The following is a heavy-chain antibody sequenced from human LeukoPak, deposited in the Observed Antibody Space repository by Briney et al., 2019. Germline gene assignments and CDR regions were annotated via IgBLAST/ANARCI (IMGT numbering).Heavy chain of an antibody. CDR3: ARVERGYDYVWGSYN. V-gene: IGHV4-31*03. CDR1: GGSISSGGYY. J-gene: IGHJ4*02. Sequence: PSETLSLTCTVSGGSISSGGYYWSWIRQHPGKGLEWIGYIYYSGSTYYNPSLKSRVTLSVDTSKNQFSLKLSSVTAADTAVYYCARVERGYDYVWGSYNWGQGTLVTVSS. CDR2: IYYSGST. D-gene: IGHD3-16*01.